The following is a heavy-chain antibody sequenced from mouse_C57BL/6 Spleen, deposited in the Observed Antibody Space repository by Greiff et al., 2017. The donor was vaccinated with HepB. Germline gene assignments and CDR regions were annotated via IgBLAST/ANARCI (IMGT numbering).Heavy chain of an antibody. CDR1: GYSITSGYA. D-gene: IGHD2-1*01. J-gene: IGHJ3*01. V-gene: IGHV3-1*01. Sequence: EVKLLESGPGMVKPSQSLSLTCTVTGYSITSGYAWHWIRNFPGNKLEWMGYISYSGSTNYNPSLKSRISITHDTSKNHFFLKLNSVTTEDTATYYCARGGVYGNHGGLAYGGQGTLVTVSA. CDR2: ISYSGST. CDR3: ARGGVYGNHGGLAY.